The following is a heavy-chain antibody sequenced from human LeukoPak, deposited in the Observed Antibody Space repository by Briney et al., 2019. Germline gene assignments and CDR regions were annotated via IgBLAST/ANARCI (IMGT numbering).Heavy chain of an antibody. D-gene: IGHD5-18*01. CDR1: GGTFSSYA. Sequence: ASVKVSCKASGGTFSSYAISWVRQAPGQGLEWMGGIIPIFGTANYAQKFQGRVTITADESTSTAYMELSSLRSEDTAVYYCARRPRGYSYGYVSAFDIWGQGTMVTVSS. V-gene: IGHV1-69*13. J-gene: IGHJ3*02. CDR2: IIPIFGTA. CDR3: ARRPRGYSYGYVSAFDI.